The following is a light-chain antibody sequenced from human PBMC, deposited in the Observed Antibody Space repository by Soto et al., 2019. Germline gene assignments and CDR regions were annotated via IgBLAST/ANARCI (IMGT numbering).Light chain of an antibody. Sequence: EKVVTQSPATVSVSPGERATLSCRASQSVGTSVAWYQQKPGQAPRLLIYGASTRATGVPARFSGSGSGTDFTLTIASLQSEDFGFYYCQQYNDWPTPFGQWSKVEIK. J-gene: IGKJ1*01. V-gene: IGKV3-15*01. CDR3: QQYNDWPTP. CDR1: QSVGTS. CDR2: GAS.